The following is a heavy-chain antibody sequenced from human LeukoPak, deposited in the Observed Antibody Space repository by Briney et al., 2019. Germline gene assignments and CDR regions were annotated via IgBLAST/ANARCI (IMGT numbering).Heavy chain of an antibody. CDR2: ISGSGGST. J-gene: IGHJ4*02. CDR3: AKGRGLSYDYGVDY. D-gene: IGHD4-17*01. CDR1: GFTFSNYG. Sequence: GGSLRLSCAASGFTFSNYGMDWVRQAPGKGLEWVSGISGSGGSTYSADSVKGRFIISRDNSKNMLYLQMNSLRAEDTALYYCAKGRGLSYDYGVDYWGQGTLVTVSS. V-gene: IGHV3-23*01.